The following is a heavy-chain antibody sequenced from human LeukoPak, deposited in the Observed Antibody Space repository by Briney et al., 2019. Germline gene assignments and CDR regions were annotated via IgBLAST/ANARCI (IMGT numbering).Heavy chain of an antibody. CDR3: ARIDYYYYYMDV. CDR2: ISSSSSYI. V-gene: IGHV3-21*01. CDR1: GFTFSSYS. Sequence: PGGSLRLXCAASGFTFSSYSMNWVRQAPGKGLESVSSISSSSSYIYYADSVKGRFTISRDNAKNSLYLQMNSLRAEDTAVYYCARIDYYYYYMDVWGKGTTVTVSS. J-gene: IGHJ6*03.